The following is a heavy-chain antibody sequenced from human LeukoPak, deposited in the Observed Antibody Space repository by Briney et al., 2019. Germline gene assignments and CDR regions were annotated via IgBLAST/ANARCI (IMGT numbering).Heavy chain of an antibody. CDR2: IYWDDDK. CDR3: AHSQVFSSGSIHDAYDV. V-gene: IGHV2-5*02. J-gene: IGHJ3*01. D-gene: IGHD5-18*01. CDR1: GVSLSTTGVG. Sequence: ESGPTLVKPTQTLTLTCSLSGVSLSTTGVGVAWIRQPPGKALEWLGLIYWDDDKRYSPSLKNRLTIAKDTSKNQVVLTMTNMDSVDTATYYCAHSQVFSSGSIHDAYDVWGLGTLVSVSS.